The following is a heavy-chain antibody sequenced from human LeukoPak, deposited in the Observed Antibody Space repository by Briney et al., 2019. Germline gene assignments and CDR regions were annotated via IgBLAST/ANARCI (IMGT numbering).Heavy chain of an antibody. Sequence: GGSLRLSCAASGFTLSRYWMSWVRQAPGKGLEWVANIKHDGSEKYDVDSVKGRFTISRDNAKNSLYLQMNSLRGEDTAVYYCARDRDYYKYFEYWGQGTLVTVSS. J-gene: IGHJ4*02. V-gene: IGHV3-7*04. CDR2: IKHDGSEK. CDR3: ARDRDYYKYFEY. CDR1: GFTLSRYW. D-gene: IGHD3-10*01.